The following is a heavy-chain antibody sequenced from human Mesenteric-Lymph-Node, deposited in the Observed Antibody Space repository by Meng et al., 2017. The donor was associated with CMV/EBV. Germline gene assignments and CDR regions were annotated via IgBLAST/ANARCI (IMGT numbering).Heavy chain of an antibody. Sequence: QVQLVQSGAELKKPGSSVKVSCKASGGTFSSYTISWVRQAPGQGLEWMGRIIPILGIANYAQKFQGRVTITADKSTSTDYMELSSLRSEDTAVYYCAGGIAAAGSRWFDPWGQGTLVTVSS. CDR3: AGGIAAAGSRWFDP. D-gene: IGHD6-13*01. CDR1: GGTFSSYT. V-gene: IGHV1-69*02. CDR2: IIPILGIA. J-gene: IGHJ5*02.